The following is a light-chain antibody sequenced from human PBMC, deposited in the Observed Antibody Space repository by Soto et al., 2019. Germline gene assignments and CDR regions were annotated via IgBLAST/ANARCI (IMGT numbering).Light chain of an antibody. CDR1: SSDVVGYDY. Sequence: QSALTQPASVSGSPGQSITISCTGTSSDVVGYDYVSWYQQHPGKAPKLILYDVSDRPSGVSNRFSGSKSGNTASLTISGLQAEDEAYYYCRSYTTGSTLVVFGGGTKLTVL. CDR3: RSYTTGSTLVV. J-gene: IGLJ2*01. CDR2: DVS. V-gene: IGLV2-14*03.